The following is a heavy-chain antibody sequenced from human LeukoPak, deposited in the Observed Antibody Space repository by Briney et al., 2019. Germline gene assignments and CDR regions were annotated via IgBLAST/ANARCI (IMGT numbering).Heavy chain of an antibody. D-gene: IGHD3-22*01. CDR2: IISKTDGGTT. Sequence: GRSLRLSCAASGLAFNNAWMTWVRQAPGKGLEWVGRIISKTDGGTTDYAAPVQGRFTISRDDSKNTLYLQMNSVKTEDTAVYYCTPLTYHYDSSGYYYVGYFQHWGQGTLVTVSS. V-gene: IGHV3-15*05. J-gene: IGHJ1*01. CDR1: GLAFNNAW. CDR3: TPLTYHYDSSGYYYVGYFQH.